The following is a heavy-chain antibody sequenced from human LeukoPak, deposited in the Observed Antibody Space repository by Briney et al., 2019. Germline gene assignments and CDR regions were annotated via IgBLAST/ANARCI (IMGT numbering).Heavy chain of an antibody. CDR3: ARDVRQWLVRALYFDY. J-gene: IGHJ4*02. Sequence: ASVKVSCKASGYTFTSYAMNWVRRAPGQGLEWMGWINTNTGNPTYAQGFIGRFVFSLDTSVSTAYLQISSLKAEDTAVYYCARDVRQWLVRALYFDYWGQGTLVTVSS. V-gene: IGHV7-4-1*02. CDR1: GYTFTSYA. CDR2: INTNTGNP. D-gene: IGHD6-19*01.